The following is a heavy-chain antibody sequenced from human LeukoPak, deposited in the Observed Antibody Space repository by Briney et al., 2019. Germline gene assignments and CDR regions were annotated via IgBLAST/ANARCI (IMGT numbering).Heavy chain of an antibody. Sequence: SETLSLTCTVSGDSINNYYWSWIRQPPGKGLEYIGYIFYTGSTNYNPSLKSRVTISLDRSKNQFSLKLTSVTAADTAVYYCARRGRNSSGWQDYLWGQGTLVTVSS. CDR2: IFYTGST. D-gene: IGHD6-25*01. J-gene: IGHJ4*02. CDR3: ARRGRNSSGWQDYL. V-gene: IGHV4-59*01. CDR1: GDSINNYY.